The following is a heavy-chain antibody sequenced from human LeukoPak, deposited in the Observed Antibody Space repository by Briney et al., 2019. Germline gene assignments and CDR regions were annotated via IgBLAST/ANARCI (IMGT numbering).Heavy chain of an antibody. CDR2: IYYSGST. CDR3: ARASSYSSSWPEIDY. J-gene: IGHJ4*02. Sequence: SETLSLTCNVSGGSISSYYWTWIRQPPGKGLEWIGNIYYSGSTNYNPSLKSRVTISVDTSKNQFSLKLSSVTAADTAVYYCARASSYSSSWPEIDYWGQGTLVTVSS. D-gene: IGHD6-13*01. CDR1: GGSISSYY. V-gene: IGHV4-59*08.